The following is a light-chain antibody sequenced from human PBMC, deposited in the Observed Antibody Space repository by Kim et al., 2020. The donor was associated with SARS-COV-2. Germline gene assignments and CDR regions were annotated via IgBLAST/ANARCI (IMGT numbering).Light chain of an antibody. CDR1: QSVSVY. J-gene: IGKJ3*01. Sequence: PGERATLSCRASQSVSVYLAWYQQKPGQAPRLLIYDASNRATGIPARFSGSGSGTDFTLTISSLEPEDFAVYYCQQRSNWPRRFTFGPGTKV. CDR2: DAS. V-gene: IGKV3-11*01. CDR3: QQRSNWPRRFT.